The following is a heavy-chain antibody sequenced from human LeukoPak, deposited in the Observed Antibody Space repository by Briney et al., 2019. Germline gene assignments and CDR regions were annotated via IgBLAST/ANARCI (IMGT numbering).Heavy chain of an antibody. CDR2: IYYSGST. Sequence: SETLSLTCTVSGGSISSGDYYWSWIRQPPGKGLEWIGYIYYSGSTNYNPSLKSRVTISVDTSKNQFSLKLSSVTAADTAVYYCARAREWSGTLGYWGQGTLVTVSS. D-gene: IGHD3-3*01. CDR3: ARAREWSGTLGY. V-gene: IGHV4-61*08. J-gene: IGHJ4*02. CDR1: GGSISSGDYY.